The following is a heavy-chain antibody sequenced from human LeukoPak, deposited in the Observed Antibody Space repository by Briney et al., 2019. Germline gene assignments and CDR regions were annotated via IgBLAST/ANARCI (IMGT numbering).Heavy chain of an antibody. CDR2: ISKGGSDK. CDR1: GLTFSSSW. Sequence: GGSLRLSCAVSGLTFSSSWMDWVRQAPGKGLEWVAVISKGGSDKKYADSVKGRFIISRDNSRNTLYLQMNSLRAEDTAVYYCAKEYDGYWGQGTLVTVSS. V-gene: IGHV3-30*18. J-gene: IGHJ4*02. CDR3: AKEYDGY. D-gene: IGHD2-8*01.